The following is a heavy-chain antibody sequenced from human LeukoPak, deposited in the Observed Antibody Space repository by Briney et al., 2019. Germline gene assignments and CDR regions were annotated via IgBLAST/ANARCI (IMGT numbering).Heavy chain of an antibody. CDR1: GFTFSSYE. J-gene: IGHJ5*02. CDR2: ISSSGSTI. Sequence: GGSLRLSCAASGFTFSSYEMNWVRQAPGKGLEWVSYISSSGSTIYYADSVKGRFTISRDNAKNSLYLQMNSLRAEDTAVYYCARDPGTAMVTVSGPNWFDPWGQGTLVTVSS. D-gene: IGHD5-18*01. CDR3: ARDPGTAMVTVSGPNWFDP. V-gene: IGHV3-48*03.